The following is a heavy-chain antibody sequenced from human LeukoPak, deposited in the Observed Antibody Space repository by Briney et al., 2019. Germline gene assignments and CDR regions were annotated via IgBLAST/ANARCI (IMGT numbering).Heavy chain of an antibody. CDR2: IYIVGST. D-gene: IGHD2-15*01. J-gene: IGHJ3*02. V-gene: IGHV3-66*01. Sequence: GGSLRLSCAASVITVSSNYMSWVRQAPGKGLEWISTIYIVGSTYYPDPVKSRFTLSRDNSKKTVFLQMNSLRAADTAVYYCASGKYAQVGATYSFDIWGQGTMVTVSS. CDR3: ASGKYAQVGATYSFDI. CDR1: VITVSSNY.